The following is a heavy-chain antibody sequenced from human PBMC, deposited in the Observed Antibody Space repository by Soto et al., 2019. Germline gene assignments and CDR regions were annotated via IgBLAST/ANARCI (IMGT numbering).Heavy chain of an antibody. CDR3: AKDRGHTDYFEY. J-gene: IGHJ4*02. CDR1: GFHFQNYA. CDR2: INYNGDSI. V-gene: IGHV3-9*01. Sequence: GGSLRLACVGSGFHFQNYAMHWVRQAPGKGLEWVSTINYNGDSIAYADSVRGRFTISRDNAKNSLYLELNSLRSEDTALYYCAKDRGHTDYFEYWGQGTLVTVS.